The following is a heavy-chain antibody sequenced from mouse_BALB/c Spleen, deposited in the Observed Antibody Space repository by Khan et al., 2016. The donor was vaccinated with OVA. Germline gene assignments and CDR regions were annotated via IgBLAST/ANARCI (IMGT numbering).Heavy chain of an antibody. D-gene: IGHD1-1*01. J-gene: IGHJ2*01. CDR2: ISIGGGTT. CDR1: GFAFSSYD. Sequence: EVELVESGGGLVKPGGSLKLSCAASGFAFSSYDMSWVRQTPEKRLEWVAFISIGGGTTYYPDTVKGRFTISRDNAKNTLYLQMNSLKPEDTAMYYCTRPHYYGSNYYFDYWGQGTTLTVSS. CDR3: TRPHYYGSNYYFDY. V-gene: IGHV5-12-1*01.